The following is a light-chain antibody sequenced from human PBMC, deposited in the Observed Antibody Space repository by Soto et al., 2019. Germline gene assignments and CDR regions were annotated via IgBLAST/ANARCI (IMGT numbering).Light chain of an antibody. V-gene: IGKV2-30*01. CDR3: MQGTHWPPYT. J-gene: IGKJ2*01. CDR2: KVS. CDR1: QSLTYSDGNTY. Sequence: DVAMTQSPLSLPVTLGQPASISCRSSQSLTYSDGNTYLNWFHLRPGQSPRRLIYKVSNRDSGVPAKFSGSGSGTDFTLKIRRVEAEDVGVYYCMQGTHWPPYTFGQGTKLEIK.